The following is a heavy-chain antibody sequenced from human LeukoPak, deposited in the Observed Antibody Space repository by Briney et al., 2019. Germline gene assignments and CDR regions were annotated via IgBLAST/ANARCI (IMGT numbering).Heavy chain of an antibody. V-gene: IGHV3-30*02. CDR3: AKDSRLLDAFDI. J-gene: IGHJ3*02. D-gene: IGHD3-22*01. CDR2: IRYDGSNK. CDR1: GFTFSSYG. Sequence: GGSLRLSCAASGFTFSSYGMHWVRQAPGKGLEWVAFIRYDGSNKYYADSVKGRFTISRDNSKSTLYLQMNSLRAEDTAVYYCAKDSRLLDAFDIWGQGTMVTVSS.